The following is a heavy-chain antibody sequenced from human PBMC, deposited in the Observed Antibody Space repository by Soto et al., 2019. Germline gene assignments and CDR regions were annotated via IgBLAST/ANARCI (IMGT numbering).Heavy chain of an antibody. V-gene: IGHV3-11*01. CDR2: IYRGGSTV. Sequence: QVQLVKSGGGLVKPGGSLRLSCAASGFTFSDFHMIWVRQAPGKGLEWISDIYRGGSTVSYADSVQGRFTISRDNAKHSLYLQPDSLRVEDTAVYYCAKRIVGTTGHAFDVWGQGTTVTISS. D-gene: IGHD1-26*01. CDR3: AKRIVGTTGHAFDV. J-gene: IGHJ6*02. CDR1: GFTFSDFH.